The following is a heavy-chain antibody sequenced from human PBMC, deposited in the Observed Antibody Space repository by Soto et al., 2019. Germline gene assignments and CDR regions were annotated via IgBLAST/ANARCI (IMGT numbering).Heavy chain of an antibody. V-gene: IGHV1-18*01. CDR1: GYTFTSYG. CDR3: ARDASSQQLVKSHPEWGAFDI. CDR2: ISAYNGNT. Sequence: QVQLVQSGAEVKKPGASVKVSCKASGYTFTSYGISWVRQAPGQGLEWMGWISAYNGNTNYAQKLQGRVTMTTDTSTSTAYMELRSLRSDDTAVYYCARDASSQQLVKSHPEWGAFDIWGQGTMVTVSS. J-gene: IGHJ3*02. D-gene: IGHD6-13*01.